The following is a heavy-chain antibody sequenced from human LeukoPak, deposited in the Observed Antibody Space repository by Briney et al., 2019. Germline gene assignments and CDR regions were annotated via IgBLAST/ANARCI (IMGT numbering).Heavy chain of an antibody. D-gene: IGHD6-19*01. Sequence: PGGSLRLSCAASGFTFDDYAMHWVRQAPGKGLEWVSLISWDGGSTYYADSVKGRFTISRDNSKNSLYLQMNSLRAEDTALYYCAKDTGYSSGWFDYWGQGTLVTVSS. J-gene: IGHJ4*02. CDR3: AKDTGYSSGWFDY. V-gene: IGHV3-43D*03. CDR2: ISWDGGST. CDR1: GFTFDDYA.